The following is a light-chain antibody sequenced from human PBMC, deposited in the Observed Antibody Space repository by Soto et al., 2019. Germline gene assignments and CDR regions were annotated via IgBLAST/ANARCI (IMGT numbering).Light chain of an antibody. CDR2: DVS. J-gene: IGLJ2*01. CDR3: SSYTSSSTLV. Sequence: QSALTQPASVSGSPGQWITISCTGTSSDVGGYNYVSWYQRHPGKAPKLMIYDVSNRPSGVSNRFSGSKSGNTASLTISGLQAEDEADYYCSSYTSSSTLVFGGGTKLTVL. CDR1: SSDVGGYNY. V-gene: IGLV2-14*01.